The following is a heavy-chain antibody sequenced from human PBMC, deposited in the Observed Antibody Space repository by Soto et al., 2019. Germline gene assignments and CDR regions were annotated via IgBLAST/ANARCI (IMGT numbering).Heavy chain of an antibody. CDR2: INHSGST. Sequence: SETLSLTCAVYGGSFRGYYWSWIRQPPGKGVEWIGEINHSGSTNYNPSLKSRVSISVDTSKNHFSLQLSSVTAADTAVYYCARHYYDSSVYYYHFDYWGQGTLVTSPQ. J-gene: IGHJ4*02. CDR1: GGSFRGYY. D-gene: IGHD3-22*01. V-gene: IGHV4-34*01. CDR3: ARHYYDSSVYYYHFDY.